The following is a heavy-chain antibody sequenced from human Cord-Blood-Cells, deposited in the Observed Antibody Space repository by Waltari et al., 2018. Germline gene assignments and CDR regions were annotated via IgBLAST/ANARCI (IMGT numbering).Heavy chain of an antibody. CDR3: ARGAPSPLYYFDY. CDR2: IIPILCTA. V-gene: IGHV1-69*18. Sequence: QVQLVQSGAEVKKPGSSVKVSCKASGGTFSSYALIRVRPAPGQWLDWMGRIIPILCTANYAQKFQGRVTITADESTSTAYMELSSLRSEDTAVYYCARGAPSPLYYFDYWGQGTLVTVSS. CDR1: GGTFSSYA. J-gene: IGHJ4*02. D-gene: IGHD6-6*01.